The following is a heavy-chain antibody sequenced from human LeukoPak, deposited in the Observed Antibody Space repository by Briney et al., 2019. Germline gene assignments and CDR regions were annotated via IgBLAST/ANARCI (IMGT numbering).Heavy chain of an antibody. CDR3: ARGGGARPDY. V-gene: IGHV3-48*02. J-gene: IGHJ4*02. D-gene: IGHD3-10*01. CDR1: GFTFSSYG. Sequence: GGSLRLSCTASGFTFSSYGMNWVRQAPGKGLKWVSYISSSSSAINYADSVKGRFTISRDNAKNSLFLQMNSLRDEDTAMYYCARGGGARPDYWGQGTLVTVSS. CDR2: ISSSSSAI.